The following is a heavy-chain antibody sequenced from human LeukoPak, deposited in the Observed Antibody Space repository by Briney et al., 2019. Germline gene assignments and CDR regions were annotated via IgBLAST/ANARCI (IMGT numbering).Heavy chain of an antibody. V-gene: IGHV3-48*03. CDR1: GFTFSIYE. CDR2: ISSSRSNTI. J-gene: IGHJ4*02. D-gene: IGHD3-10*01. CDR3: ARDPYYYGSGNYVPGFPDY. Sequence: SGGSLRLSCAASGFTFSIYEMNWVRQAPGKGLEWVSYISSSRSNTIYYADSVKGRFTISRDDAKNSLYLQMNSLRAEDTAVYYCARDPYYYGSGNYVPGFPDYWGQGTLVTVSS.